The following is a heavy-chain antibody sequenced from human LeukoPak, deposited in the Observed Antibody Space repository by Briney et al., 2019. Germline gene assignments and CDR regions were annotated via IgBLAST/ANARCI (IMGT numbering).Heavy chain of an antibody. CDR3: ACRCWYVRGFDY. Sequence: SETLSLTCTVSGVSITGYYWSWIRQPPGKGLEWIGDIYYSGSTNYNPSLKSRVIISVDTYQSQFSLMLSSVTAADTVLYYCACRCWYVRGFDYWGQGTLVSVCS. D-gene: IGHD6-13*01. CDR2: IYYSGST. J-gene: IGHJ4*02. V-gene: IGHV4-59*01. CDR1: GVSITGYY.